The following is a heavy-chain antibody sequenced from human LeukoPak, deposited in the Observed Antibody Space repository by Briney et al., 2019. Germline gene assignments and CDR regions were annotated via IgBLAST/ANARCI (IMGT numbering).Heavy chain of an antibody. Sequence: PSQTLSLTCTVSGSSISSGGYYWSWIRQHPGKGLEWIGYIYYSGSTYYNPSLKSRVTISVDTSKNQFSLKLSSVTAADTAVYYCARSERWFGELSAFDYWGQGTLVTVSS. CDR2: IYYSGST. J-gene: IGHJ4*02. D-gene: IGHD3-10*01. V-gene: IGHV4-31*03. CDR1: GSSISSGGYY. CDR3: ARSERWFGELSAFDY.